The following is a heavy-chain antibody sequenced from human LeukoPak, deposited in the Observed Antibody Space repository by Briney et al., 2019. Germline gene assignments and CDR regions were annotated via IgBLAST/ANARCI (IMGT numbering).Heavy chain of an antibody. J-gene: IGHJ4*02. CDR1: GGSISSSSNH. CDR3: AIYSNSAAGY. V-gene: IGHV4-39*01. CDR2: IYYTGTT. D-gene: IGHD6-6*01. Sequence: SETLTLTCTVSGGSISSSSNHGGRIRQPPGKGLEWIGTIYYTGTTYYNPSLKSRVTISVDTSNNQFPLTLNSVTAAHTAVYYCAIYSNSAAGYWGQGALVTVSS.